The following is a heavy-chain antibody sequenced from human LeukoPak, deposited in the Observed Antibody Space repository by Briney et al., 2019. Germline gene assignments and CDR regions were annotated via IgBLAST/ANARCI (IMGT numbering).Heavy chain of an antibody. D-gene: IGHD3-10*01. CDR2: TIPIFGTA. V-gene: IGHV1-69*13. CDR1: GGTFSSYA. Sequence: GASVKVSCKASGGTFSSYAISWVRQAPGQGLEWMGGTIPIFGTANYAQKFQGRVTITADESTSTAYMELSSLRSEDTAVYYCARVFYGSGTYYYYGMDVWGKGTTVTVSS. CDR3: ARVFYGSGTYYYYGMDV. J-gene: IGHJ6*04.